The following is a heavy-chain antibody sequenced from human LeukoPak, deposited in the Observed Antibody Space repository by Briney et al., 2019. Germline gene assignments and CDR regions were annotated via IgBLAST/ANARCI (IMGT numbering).Heavy chain of an antibody. CDR2: IYYSGST. CDR3: ARDRQGSFDY. CDR1: GYSINSGYY. V-gene: IGHV4-38-2*02. J-gene: IGHJ4*02. Sequence: PSETLSLTCTVFGYSINSGYYWGWIRQPPGKGLEWIGSIYYSGSTYYNPSLKSRVTISVDTSKNQFSLKLSSVTAADTAVYYCARDRQGSFDYWGQGTLVTVSS.